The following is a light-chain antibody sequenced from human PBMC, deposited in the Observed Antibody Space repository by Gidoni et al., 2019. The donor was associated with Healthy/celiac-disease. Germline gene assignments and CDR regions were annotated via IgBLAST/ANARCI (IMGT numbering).Light chain of an antibody. CDR2: AAS. Sequence: DLQMPQSPSSLSASVGDRVTITCRASQSISSYLNWYQQKPGKAPKLLIYAASSLQSGVPSRFSGSGSGTDFTLTISSLQPEDFATYYCQQSYSNPQSFGQGTKLEIK. CDR1: QSISSY. CDR3: QQSYSNPQS. J-gene: IGKJ2*03. V-gene: IGKV1-39*01.